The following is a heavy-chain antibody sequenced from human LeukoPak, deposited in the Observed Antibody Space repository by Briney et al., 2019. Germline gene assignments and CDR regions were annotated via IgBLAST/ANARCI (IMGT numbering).Heavy chain of an antibody. V-gene: IGHV1-2*02. CDR1: GYTFTSYY. J-gene: IGHJ2*01. CDR2: INPNSGGT. D-gene: IGHD3-10*01. Sequence: ASVKVSCKASGYTFTSYYMHWVRQAPGQGLEWMGWINPNSGGTNYAQKFQGRVTVTRDTSISTAYMDLGRLRSDDTAVYYCAREEYYYGSGIYYWYFDLWGRGTLVTVSS. CDR3: AREEYYYGSGIYYWYFDL.